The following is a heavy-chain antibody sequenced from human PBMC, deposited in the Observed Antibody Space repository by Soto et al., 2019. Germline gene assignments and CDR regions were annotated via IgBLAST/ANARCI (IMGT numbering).Heavy chain of an antibody. CDR2: ISAYNGNT. Sequence: QVQLVQSGAEVKKPGASVKVSCKASGYTFTSYGISWVRQAPGQGLEWMGWISAYNGNTNYAQKLQGRVTMTTDTSTSTAYMKLRSLRSDDTAVYYCARLSMTYYDILTGYSGGDYFDYWGQGTLVTVSS. D-gene: IGHD3-9*01. CDR1: GYTFTSYG. J-gene: IGHJ4*02. V-gene: IGHV1-18*01. CDR3: ARLSMTYYDILTGYSGGDYFDY.